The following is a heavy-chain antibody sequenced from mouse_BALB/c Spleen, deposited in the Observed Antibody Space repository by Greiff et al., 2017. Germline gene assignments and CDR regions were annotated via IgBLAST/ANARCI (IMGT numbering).Heavy chain of an antibody. V-gene: IGHV7-3*02. CDR3: ARDRDGNYAYAMDY. Sequence: EVKLVESGGGLVQPGGSLRLSCATSGFTFTDYYMSWVRQPPGKALEWLGFIRNKANGYTTEYSASVKGRFTISRDNSQSILYLQMNTLRAEDSATYYCARDRDGNYAYAMDYWGQGTSVTVSS. D-gene: IGHD2-1*01. CDR2: IRNKANGYTT. J-gene: IGHJ4*01. CDR1: GFTFTDYY.